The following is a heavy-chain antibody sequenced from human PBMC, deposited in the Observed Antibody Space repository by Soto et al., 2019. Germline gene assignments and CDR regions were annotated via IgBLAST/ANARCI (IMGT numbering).Heavy chain of an antibody. CDR1: GGSISSGGYY. V-gene: IGHV4-31*03. Sequence: SETLSLTCTVSGGSISSGGYYWSWIRQHPGKGLEWIGYIYYSGSTYYNPSLKSRVTISVDTSKNQFSLKLSSVTAADTAVYYCARDVRVIVVVPTASDHYYYYMDAWGKGTTVTVSS. D-gene: IGHD2-2*01. CDR3: ARDVRVIVVVPTASDHYYYYMDA. CDR2: IYYSGST. J-gene: IGHJ6*03.